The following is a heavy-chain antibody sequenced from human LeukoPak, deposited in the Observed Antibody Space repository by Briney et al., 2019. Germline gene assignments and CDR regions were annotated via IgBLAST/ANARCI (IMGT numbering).Heavy chain of an antibody. CDR2: TYYRSKWYN. CDR1: GDSVSSNSAA. V-gene: IGHV6-1*01. D-gene: IGHD2-2*03. Sequence: SQTLSLTCAISGDSVSSNSAAWNWIRQSPSRGLEWLGRTYYRSKWYNDYAVSVKSRITINPDTSKNQFSLQLNSVTPEDTAVYYCARVPGYCSSTSCYANWFDPWGQGTLVTVSS. J-gene: IGHJ5*02. CDR3: ARVPGYCSSTSCYANWFDP.